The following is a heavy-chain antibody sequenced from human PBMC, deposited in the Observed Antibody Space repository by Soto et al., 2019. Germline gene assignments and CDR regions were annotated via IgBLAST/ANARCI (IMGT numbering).Heavy chain of an antibody. Sequence: SETLSLTCTVSGGSISSSSYYWGWIRQPPGKGLEWIGSIYYSGSTYYNPSLKSRVTISVDTSKNQFSLKLSSVTAADTAVYYCASQDSYYYYYGMDVWGQGTTVTVSS. CDR3: ASQDSYYYYYGMDV. V-gene: IGHV4-39*01. CDR1: GGSISSSSYY. CDR2: IYYSGST. J-gene: IGHJ6*02. D-gene: IGHD2-15*01.